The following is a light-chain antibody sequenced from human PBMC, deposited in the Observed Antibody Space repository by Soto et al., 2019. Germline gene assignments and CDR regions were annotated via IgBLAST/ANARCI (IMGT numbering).Light chain of an antibody. J-gene: IGKJ1*01. V-gene: IGKV3-11*01. CDR1: QSVSSY. CDR2: DAS. Sequence: EIVLTQSPAILSMSPGERATLSCRASQSVSSYFAWYQQKPGQAPRLLLYDASNRATGVPARFSGSGSGTDFTLTISSLVPEDFAVYYCQQRRYWPVTFGQGTKVEIK. CDR3: QQRRYWPVT.